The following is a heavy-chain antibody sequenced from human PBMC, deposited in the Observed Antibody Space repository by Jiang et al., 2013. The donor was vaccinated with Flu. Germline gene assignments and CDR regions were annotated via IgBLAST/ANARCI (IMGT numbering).Heavy chain of an antibody. J-gene: IGHJ4*02. D-gene: IGHD4-17*01. V-gene: IGHV4-59*01. CDR1: GGSISSYY. CDR2: IYYSGST. CDR3: ARSTTVTTRYFDY. Sequence: GSGLVKPSETLSLTCTVSGGSISSYYWSWIRQPPGKGLEWIGYIYYSGSTNYNPSLKSRVTISVDTSKNQFSLKLSSVTAADTAVYYCARSTTVTTRYFDYWGQGTL.